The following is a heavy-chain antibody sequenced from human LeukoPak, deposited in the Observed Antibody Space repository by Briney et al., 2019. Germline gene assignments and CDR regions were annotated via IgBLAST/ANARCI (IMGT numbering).Heavy chain of an antibody. CDR2: ISGSGGST. J-gene: IGHJ4*02. D-gene: IGHD1-26*01. CDR1: GFTFSSYA. V-gene: IGHV3-23*01. Sequence: GGSPILSCAASGFTFSSYAMSWVRQAPGKGLEWVSAISGSGGSTYYADSVKGRFTISRDNSKNTLYLQMNSLRAEDTAVYYCAKGVVGAYDYWGQGTLVTVSS. CDR3: AKGVVGAYDY.